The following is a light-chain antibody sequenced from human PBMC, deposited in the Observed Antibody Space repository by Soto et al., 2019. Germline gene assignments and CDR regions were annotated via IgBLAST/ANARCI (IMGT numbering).Light chain of an antibody. CDR1: SSDIGGYNF. J-gene: IGLJ1*01. CDR3: SSYAGSNNYV. CDR2: EIT. Sequence: QSALTQPPSASGSPGQSVTISCTGTSSDIGGYNFVSWYQHHPDKAPKLMIYEITKRPSGVPARFSGSKSDNTASLTVSGLQAEDEADYDCSSYAGSNNYVFGTGTKLTV. V-gene: IGLV2-8*01.